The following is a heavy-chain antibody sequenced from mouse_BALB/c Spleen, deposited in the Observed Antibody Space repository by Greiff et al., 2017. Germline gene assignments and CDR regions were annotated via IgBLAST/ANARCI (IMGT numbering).Heavy chain of an antibody. CDR2: IDPENGDT. Sequence: SGAELVRSGASVKLSCTASGFNIKDYYMHWVKQRPEQGLEWIGWIDPENGDTEYAPKFQGKATMTADTSSNTAYLQLSSLTSEDTAVYYCNEGGAPYAMDYWGQGTSVTVSS. J-gene: IGHJ4*01. CDR3: NEGGAPYAMDY. V-gene: IGHV14-4*02. CDR1: GFNIKDYY.